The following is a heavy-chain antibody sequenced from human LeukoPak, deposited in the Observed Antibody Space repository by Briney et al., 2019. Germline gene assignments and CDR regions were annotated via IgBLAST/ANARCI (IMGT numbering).Heavy chain of an antibody. J-gene: IGHJ4*02. CDR1: GGSINSYY. D-gene: IGHD6-19*01. Sequence: PSETLSLTCTVSGGSINSYYWNWIRQPAGKGLEWIGHIQTSGSTKYNPSLKSRVTISIDTSKNQFSLNLYSVTAADTAVYYCATNYTAVSAFDSWGQGTLVTVSS. V-gene: IGHV4-4*07. CDR2: IQTSGST. CDR3: ATNYTAVSAFDS.